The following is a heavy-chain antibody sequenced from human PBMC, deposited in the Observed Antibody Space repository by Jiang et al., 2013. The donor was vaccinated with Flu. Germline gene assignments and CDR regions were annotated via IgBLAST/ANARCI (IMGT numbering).Heavy chain of an antibody. CDR2: VNPSSGKT. Sequence: KVACKASGYTFINYDINWVRQATGQGLEWMGWVNPSSGKTGYAQKFQGRVTMSRNTSISTVYMELSSLRSEDTAVYYCARTTYYDSSGSPNWFDPWGQGTLVTVSS. CDR1: GYTFINYD. J-gene: IGHJ5*02. D-gene: IGHD3-22*01. CDR3: ARTTYYDSSGSPNWFDP. V-gene: IGHV1-8*01.